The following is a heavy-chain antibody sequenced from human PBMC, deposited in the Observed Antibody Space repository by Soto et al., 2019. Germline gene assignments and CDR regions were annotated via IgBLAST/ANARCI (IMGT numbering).Heavy chain of an antibody. V-gene: IGHV3-53*01. CDR2: IYSGGST. J-gene: IGHJ4*02. D-gene: IGHD6-19*01. CDR3: ARDNPVSSEDY. Sequence: GGSLRVSCAASGFTVSSNYMSWVRQAPGKGLEWVSVIYSGGSTYYADSVKGRFTISRDNSKNTLYLQMNSLRAEDTAVYYCARDNPVSSEDYWAQGTLVTVSS. CDR1: GFTVSSNY.